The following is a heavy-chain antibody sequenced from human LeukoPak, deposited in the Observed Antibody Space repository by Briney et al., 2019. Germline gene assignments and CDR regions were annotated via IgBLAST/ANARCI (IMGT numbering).Heavy chain of an antibody. CDR1: GFTFSSYW. D-gene: IGHD2-15*01. J-gene: IGHJ6*02. V-gene: IGHV3-7*01. CDR2: IKQDGSEK. CDR3: ASTLLGYCSGGSCYLLWYYYYGMDV. Sequence: GGSLRLSCAASGFTFSSYWMSWVRQAPGKGLEWVANIKQDGSEKYYVDSVKGRFTISRDNAKNSLYLQMNSLRAEDTAVYYCASTLLGYCSGGSCYLLWYYYYGMDVWGQGTTVTVSS.